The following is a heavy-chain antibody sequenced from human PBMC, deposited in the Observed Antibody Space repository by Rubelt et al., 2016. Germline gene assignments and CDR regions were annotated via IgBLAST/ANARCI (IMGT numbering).Heavy chain of an antibody. D-gene: IGHD3-22*01. Sequence: QVQQQQWGAGLLKPSETLSLTCAVYGGSFSGYYWSWIRQPPGKGLEWIGSIYYSGSTYYNPSLKSRVTKSVDPSKKQFSLKLSAVTAADTALYYCASGYDSSGYYYPERKENWFDPWGQGTLVTVSS. CDR3: ASGYDSSGYYYPERKENWFDP. CDR1: GGSFSGYY. J-gene: IGHJ5*02. CDR2: IYYSGST. V-gene: IGHV4-34*01.